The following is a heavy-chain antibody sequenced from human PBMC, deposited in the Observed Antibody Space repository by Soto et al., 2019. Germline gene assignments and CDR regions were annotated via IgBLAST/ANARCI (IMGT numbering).Heavy chain of an antibody. CDR3: SKLEGG. V-gene: IGHV3-72*01. CDR1: GFTFSDYY. J-gene: IGHJ4*02. D-gene: IGHD3-3*01. CDR2: SRNKAKSYTT. Sequence: EEQLVESGGGLVQPGGSLTLSCAASGFTFSDYYMEWVRQAPGKRLEWVARSRNKAKSYTTDYAASVKGRFTISRDLSKNSLYLQMNNLKTEDTAVYYCSKLEGGWGQGTLVTVSS.